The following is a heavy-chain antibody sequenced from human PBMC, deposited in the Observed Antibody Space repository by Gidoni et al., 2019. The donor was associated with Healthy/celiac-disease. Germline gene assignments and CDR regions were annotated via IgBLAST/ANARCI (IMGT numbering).Heavy chain of an antibody. V-gene: IGHV1-69*09. Sequence: QVQLVQSGAEVKKPGSSVKVSCKASGGTFSSYAISWVRQAPGQGLEWMGRIIPILGIANYAQKFQGRVTITADKSTSTAYMELSSLRSEDTAVYYCARDSTSTEPQNEYYYYYGMDVWGQGTTVTVSS. CDR2: IIPILGIA. CDR1: GGTFSSYA. CDR3: ARDSTSTEPQNEYYYYYGMDV. D-gene: IGHD1-26*01. J-gene: IGHJ6*02.